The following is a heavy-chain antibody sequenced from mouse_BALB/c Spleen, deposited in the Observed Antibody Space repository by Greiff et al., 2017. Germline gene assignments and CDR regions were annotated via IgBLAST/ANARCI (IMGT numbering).Heavy chain of an antibody. Sequence: QVQLKESGPGLVAPSQSLSITCTVSGFSLTSYGVHWVRQPPGKGLEWLGVIWAGGSTNYNSALMSRLSISKDNSKSQVFLRMNSLQTDDTAMYCCARDWVGALDYWGQGTSVTVSS. V-gene: IGHV2-9*02. D-gene: IGHD4-1*01. CDR2: IWAGGST. CDR1: GFSLTSYG. J-gene: IGHJ4*01. CDR3: ARDWVGALDY.